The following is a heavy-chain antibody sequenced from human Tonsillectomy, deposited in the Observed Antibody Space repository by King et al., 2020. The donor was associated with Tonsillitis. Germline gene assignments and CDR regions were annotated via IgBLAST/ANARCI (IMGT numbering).Heavy chain of an antibody. J-gene: IGHJ3*02. Sequence: VQLVESGGGLVKPGGSLRLSCAASGFTFSNAWMNWVRQAPGKGLEWVGRIKSKSDGGTTDYAAPVKGRFTMSRDDSENTLYLQMNSLKTDDTAVYYCTSTTGVVVAEPDALDIWGQGTFVTVSS. D-gene: IGHD2-2*01. CDR2: IKSKSDGGTT. CDR1: GFTFSNAW. V-gene: IGHV3-15*07. CDR3: TSTTGVVVAEPDALDI.